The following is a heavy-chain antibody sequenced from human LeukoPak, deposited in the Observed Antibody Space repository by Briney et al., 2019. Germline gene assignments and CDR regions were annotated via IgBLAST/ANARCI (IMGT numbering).Heavy chain of an antibody. Sequence: GGSLRLSCAASGFTFSSYSMNWVRQAPGKGLEWVSSISSSSSYIYYADSVKGRFTISRDNAKNSLYLQMNSLRAEDTAVYYCARARGSFSWYFDLWGRGTLVTVSS. CDR1: GFTFSSYS. D-gene: IGHD2-15*01. J-gene: IGHJ2*01. CDR3: ARARGSFSWYFDL. CDR2: ISSSSSYI. V-gene: IGHV3-21*01.